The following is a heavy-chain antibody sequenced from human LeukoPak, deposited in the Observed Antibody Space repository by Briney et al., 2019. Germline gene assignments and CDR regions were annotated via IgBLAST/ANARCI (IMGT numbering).Heavy chain of an antibody. CDR2: ISSTSSYI. CDR1: GFSLSDYS. Sequence: GGSLRLSCAASGFSLSDYSLNWVRQAPGKGLEWVSFISSTSSYIYYADSVKGRFTISRDNAKNSLYLQMNSLRGEDTAVYYCARDGDYGDSHVHWYFDPWGRGSLVTVSS. CDR3: ARDGDYGDSHVHWYFDP. J-gene: IGHJ2*01. V-gene: IGHV3-21*01. D-gene: IGHD4-17*01.